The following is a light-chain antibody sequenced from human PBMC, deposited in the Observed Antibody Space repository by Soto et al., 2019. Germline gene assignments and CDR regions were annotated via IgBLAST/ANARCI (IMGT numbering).Light chain of an antibody. V-gene: IGKV1-27*01. CDR3: QKYDSAPWT. J-gene: IGKJ1*01. CDR1: QGISNY. Sequence: DIQMTQSPSSLSASVGDRVTITCRASQGISNYLAWYQQKPGKVPELLIYGASTLQSGVPSRFSGGGSGTDFTLTISSLQPEDVATYYCQKYDSAPWTFGQGTKVDIK. CDR2: GAS.